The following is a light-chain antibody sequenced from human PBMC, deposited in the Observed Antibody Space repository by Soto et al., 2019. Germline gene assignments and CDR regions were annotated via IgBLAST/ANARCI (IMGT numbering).Light chain of an antibody. CDR1: SSDVGGYNY. CDR3: SSYTTSNTRQIV. J-gene: IGLJ1*01. CDR2: NVS. V-gene: IGLV2-14*01. Sequence: QSVLIQPPSVSGSPGQSVTISCTGTSSDVGGYNYVSWYQQHPGTVPKPMIYNVSTQPSGVSNRFSGSKSGNTASLTISGLQPEDEADYYCSSYTTSNTRQIVFGTGTKVTVL.